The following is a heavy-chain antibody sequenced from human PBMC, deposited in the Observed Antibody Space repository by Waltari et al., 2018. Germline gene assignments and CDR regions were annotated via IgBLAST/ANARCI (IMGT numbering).Heavy chain of an antibody. V-gene: IGHV3-30*02. CDR2: IRYDGSNK. Sequence: RLSCAASGFTFSSYGMHWVRQAPGKGLEWVAFIRYDGSNKYYADSVKGRFTISRDNSKNTLYLQMNSLRAEDTAVYYCAKDITVWVVPQGSDYWGQGTLVTVSS. CDR1: GFTFSSYG. J-gene: IGHJ4*02. CDR3: AKDITVWVVPQGSDY. D-gene: IGHD6-19*01.